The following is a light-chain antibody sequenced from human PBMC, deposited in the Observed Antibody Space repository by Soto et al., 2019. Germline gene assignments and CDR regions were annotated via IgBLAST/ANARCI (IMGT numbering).Light chain of an antibody. CDR3: SSTAGNNNLV. V-gene: IGLV2-8*01. CDR2: EVS. Sequence: QSVLTQSPSASGSPGQSVTISCTGTSSDVGGHNYVSWYQHHPGNAPKLIIYEVSKRPSGVPDRFSGSKSANTASLTVSGLHAEEEAFYYCSSTAGNNNLVFGGGTQLTVL. CDR1: SSDVGGHNY. J-gene: IGLJ3*02.